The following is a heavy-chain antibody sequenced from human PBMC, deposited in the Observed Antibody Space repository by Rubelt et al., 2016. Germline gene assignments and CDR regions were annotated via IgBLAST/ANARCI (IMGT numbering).Heavy chain of an antibody. D-gene: IGHD3-3*01. CDR2: ISYDGSNK. Sequence: VQLVESGGGLVQPGGSLRLSCAASGFTVSSYAMHWVRQAPGKGLEWVAVISYDGSNKYYADSGKGRFTISRDNSKTALYLQMNILGAEDTAVYYCARVYYEFWSGQGGWFDPWGQGTLVTVSS. J-gene: IGHJ5*02. CDR3: ARVYYEFWSGQGGWFDP. V-gene: IGHV3-30*04. CDR1: GFTVSSYA.